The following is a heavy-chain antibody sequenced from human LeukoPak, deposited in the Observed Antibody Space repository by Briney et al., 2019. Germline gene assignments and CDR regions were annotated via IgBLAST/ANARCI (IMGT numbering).Heavy chain of an antibody. CDR2: IYYSGST. CDR1: GGSISSYY. CDR3: ARERLKGNWFDP. V-gene: IGHV4-59*01. J-gene: IGHJ5*02. Sequence: SETLSLTCTVSGGSISSYYWSWIRQPPGKGLEWIGYIYYSGSTNYNPSLKSRATISVDTSKNQFSLKLSSVTAADTAVYYCARERLKGNWFDPWGQGTLVTVSS. D-gene: IGHD5-12*01.